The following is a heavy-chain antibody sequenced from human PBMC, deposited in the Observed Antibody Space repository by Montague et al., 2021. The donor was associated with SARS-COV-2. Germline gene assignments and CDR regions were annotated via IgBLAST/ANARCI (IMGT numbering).Heavy chain of an antibody. Sequence: SLRLSCAASGFTFSSYAMHWVRQAPGKGLEWVAVISYDGSNKYYADSVKGRFTISRDNSKNTLYLQMNSLRAEDTAVYYCAGDFDDYGDYGAFDIWGQGTMVTVSS. CDR2: ISYDGSNK. V-gene: IGHV3-30*04. CDR3: AGDFDDYGDYGAFDI. J-gene: IGHJ3*02. D-gene: IGHD4-17*01. CDR1: GFTFSSYA.